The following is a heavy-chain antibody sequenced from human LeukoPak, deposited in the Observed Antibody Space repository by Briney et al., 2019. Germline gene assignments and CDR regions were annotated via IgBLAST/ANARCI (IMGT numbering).Heavy chain of an antibody. CDR3: ARALDYYDSSGYYSYYYYMDV. V-gene: IGHV4-34*01. D-gene: IGHD3-22*01. CDR2: INHSGST. CDR1: GGSFSGYY. Sequence: SETLSLTCAVYGGSFSGYYWSWIRQPPGKGLEWIGEINHSGSTNYNPSLKSRVTISVDTSKNQFSLKLSSVTAADTAVYYCARALDYYDSSGYYSYYYYMDVWGKGTTVTISS. J-gene: IGHJ6*03.